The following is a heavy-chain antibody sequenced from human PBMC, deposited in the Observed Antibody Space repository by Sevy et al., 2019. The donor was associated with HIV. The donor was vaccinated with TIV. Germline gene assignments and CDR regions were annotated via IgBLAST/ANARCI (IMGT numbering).Heavy chain of an antibody. J-gene: IGHJ3*02. CDR3: AKDLAFIVGDAFDI. CDR1: GFTFRNYA. Sequence: GGSLRLSCAASGFTFRNYAMTWVRQAPGKGLQRVSAISGGDDSTYYADSVKGRFTISRDNSKNTLYLQMNSLRAEDTAAYYCAKDLAFIVGDAFDIWGQGTLVTVSS. D-gene: IGHD1-26*01. V-gene: IGHV3-23*01. CDR2: ISGGDDST.